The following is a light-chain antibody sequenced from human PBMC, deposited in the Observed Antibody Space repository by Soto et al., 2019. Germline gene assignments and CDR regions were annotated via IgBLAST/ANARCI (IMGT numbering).Light chain of an antibody. CDR1: QSIDVW. Sequence: DIQMTQSPPTLSASLGDRVTILYRASQSIDVWLAWYQQKPGKAPKLLIHQASSLQSGLPSRLSGSGSGTEFSLTISSLQPDDFATYYCLQYRTGWTVGQGTKVEVK. J-gene: IGKJ1*01. V-gene: IGKV1-5*03. CDR3: LQYRTGWT. CDR2: QAS.